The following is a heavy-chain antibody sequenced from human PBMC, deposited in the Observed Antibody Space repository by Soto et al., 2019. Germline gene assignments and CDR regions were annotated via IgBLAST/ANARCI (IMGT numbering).Heavy chain of an antibody. CDR1: GFTFSNYV. D-gene: IGHD3-3*01. CDR3: ATGTFWSSYYTGVTQHDS. J-gene: IGHJ4*02. Sequence: AGGSLRLSCTASGFTFSNYVMTRVRQAPGKGLEWVSGIPAGGGNTYYADSVKGRFSISRDNSKNTLYLELNSLRAEDTAVYYCATGTFWSSYYTGVTQHDSWGQGTLVTVSS. CDR2: IPAGGGNT. V-gene: IGHV3-23*01.